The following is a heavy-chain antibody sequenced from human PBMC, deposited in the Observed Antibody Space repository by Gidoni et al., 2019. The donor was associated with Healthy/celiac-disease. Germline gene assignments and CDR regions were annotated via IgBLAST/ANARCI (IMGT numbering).Heavy chain of an antibody. J-gene: IGHJ4*02. CDR2: IVVGSGNT. D-gene: IGHD4-17*01. CDR1: GFTFTSSA. CDR3: AAHYGDSAFDY. V-gene: IGHV1-58*01. Sequence: QMQLVQSGPEVKKPGTSVKVSCKASGFTFTSSAVQWVRQARGQRLAWIGWIVVGSGNTNYAQKFQERVTITRDMSTSTAYMELSSLRSEDTAVYYCAAHYGDSAFDYWGQGTLVTVSS.